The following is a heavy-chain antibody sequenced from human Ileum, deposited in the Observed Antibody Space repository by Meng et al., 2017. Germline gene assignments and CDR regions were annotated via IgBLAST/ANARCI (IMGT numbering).Heavy chain of an antibody. J-gene: IGHJ4*02. V-gene: IGHV3-23*01. CDR1: GFTFADYA. D-gene: IGHD2-2*02. Sequence: QLLESGGGLVQPVGSLRLSCTGSGFTFADYAINWVRQAPGKGLVWVSAISGNGAAKLYADSAKGRFTISRDNSKNSIYMEMYTLRVEDTAIYYCARWTYHYDFWGQGTLVTVSS. CDR3: ARWTYHYDF. CDR2: ISGNGAAK.